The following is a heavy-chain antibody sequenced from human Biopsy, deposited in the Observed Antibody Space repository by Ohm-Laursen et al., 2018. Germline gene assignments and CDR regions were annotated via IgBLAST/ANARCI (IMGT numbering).Heavy chain of an antibody. Sequence: SVKVSCKASGGTFSNYAISWVRQAPGEGLEWMGGIISVSGLVNYAPKFQGRVSITADKSTTTAYMELSNLKSEDTAVYYCATPFQYYDSWGGYPPFDHWGQGTLVTVSS. J-gene: IGHJ4*02. D-gene: IGHD3-3*01. V-gene: IGHV1-69*10. CDR3: ATPFQYYDSWGGYPPFDH. CDR2: IISVSGLV. CDR1: GGTFSNYA.